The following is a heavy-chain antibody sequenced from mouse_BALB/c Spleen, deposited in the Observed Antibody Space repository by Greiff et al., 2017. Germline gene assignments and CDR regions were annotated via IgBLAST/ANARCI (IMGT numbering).Heavy chain of an antibody. Sequence: QVQLLQPGAELVMPGASVKMSCKASGYTFTDYWMHWVKQRPGQGLEWIGAIDTSDSYTSYNQKFKGKATLTVDESSSTAYMQLSSLTSEDSAVYYCARSRTTATGFAYWGQGTLVTVSA. CDR1: GYTFTDYW. D-gene: IGHD1-2*01. V-gene: IGHV1-69*01. CDR2: IDTSDSYT. CDR3: ARSRTTATGFAY. J-gene: IGHJ3*01.